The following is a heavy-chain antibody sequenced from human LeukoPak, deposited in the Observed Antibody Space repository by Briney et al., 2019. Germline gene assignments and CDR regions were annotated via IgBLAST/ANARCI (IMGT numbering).Heavy chain of an antibody. CDR2: ISYDGSNK. CDR3: ARRGAAGHIDY. V-gene: IGHV3-30*03. Sequence: PGRSLRLSCAASGFTFSSYGMHWVRQAPGKGLEWVAVISYDGSNKYYADSVKGRFTISRDNSKNTLYLQMNSLRAEDTAVYYCARRGAAGHIDYWGQGTLVTVSS. J-gene: IGHJ4*02. D-gene: IGHD6-13*01. CDR1: GFTFSSYG.